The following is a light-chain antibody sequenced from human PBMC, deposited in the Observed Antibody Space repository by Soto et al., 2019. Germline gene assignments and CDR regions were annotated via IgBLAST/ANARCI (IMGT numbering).Light chain of an antibody. Sequence: DIVMTQSPLSLPVTPGEPASISCRSSQSLLHSNGYNYLDWYLQKPGQSPQLLIYLGSNRSSGVPDRFSGSGSGTDFTLKISRVEADDVGVYYCMQALQTPTFGQGTKVEIK. CDR3: MQALQTPT. V-gene: IGKV2-28*01. CDR1: QSLLHSNGYNY. CDR2: LGS. J-gene: IGKJ1*01.